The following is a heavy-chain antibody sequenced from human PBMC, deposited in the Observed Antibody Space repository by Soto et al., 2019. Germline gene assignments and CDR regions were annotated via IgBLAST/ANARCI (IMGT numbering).Heavy chain of an antibody. CDR3: ARTKRGYSGYDHGAIDY. CDR2: IIPIFGTA. V-gene: IGHV1-69*13. D-gene: IGHD5-12*01. J-gene: IGHJ4*02. Sequence: SVKVSCKASGGTFSSYSISWVRQAPGQGLEWMGGIIPIFGTANYAQKFQGRVTITADESTSTAYMELSSLRSEDTAVYYCARTKRGYSGYDHGAIDYWGQGTLVTVSS. CDR1: GGTFSSYS.